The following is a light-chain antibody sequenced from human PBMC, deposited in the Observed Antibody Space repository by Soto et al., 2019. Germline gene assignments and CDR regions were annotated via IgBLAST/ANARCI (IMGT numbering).Light chain of an antibody. V-gene: IGKV1-5*03. CDR3: QHYNSYSEA. J-gene: IGKJ1*01. Sequence: EIQVTPGPFFLSAYVKDRVTITCLASQTISSWLAWYQQKPGKAPKLLIYKASTLKSGVPSRFSGSGSGTEFTLTISSLQPDDFATYYCQHYNSYSEAFAQGTKVDI. CDR1: QTISSW. CDR2: KAS.